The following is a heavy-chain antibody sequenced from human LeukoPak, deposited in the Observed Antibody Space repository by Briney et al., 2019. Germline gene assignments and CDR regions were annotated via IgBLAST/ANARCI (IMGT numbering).Heavy chain of an antibody. V-gene: IGHV3-66*01. D-gene: IGHD4-11*01. J-gene: IGHJ4*02. Sequence: GGSLSLSCVVSGFIVSDFYMSWVRQAPGKGLEWVSVIYSGGSKYYADSVKGRITISRDNSHNTVYLQMNSLRAEDTAVYYCARILYYKTGRSTVTFASEIDYWGQGTLVTVSS. CDR2: IYSGGSK. CDR3: ARILYYKTGRSTVTFASEIDY. CDR1: GFIVSDFY.